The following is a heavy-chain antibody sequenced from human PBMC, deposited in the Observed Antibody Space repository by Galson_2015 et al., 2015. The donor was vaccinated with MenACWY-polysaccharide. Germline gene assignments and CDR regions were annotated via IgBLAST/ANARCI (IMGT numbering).Heavy chain of an antibody. CDR1: GGPVSSDTYY. D-gene: IGHD1-26*01. CDR3: AREPTYSGSFGWFDP. J-gene: IGHJ5*02. V-gene: IGHV4-61*01. Sequence: SLTCTVSGGPVSSDTYYWSWLRQPPGKGLEWIGYMSYSGRGNSNPSLKSRVTVSLDTSKNQFSLRLTSVTAADTAMYYCAREPTYSGSFGWFDPWGQGTLVTVSS. CDR2: MSYSGRG.